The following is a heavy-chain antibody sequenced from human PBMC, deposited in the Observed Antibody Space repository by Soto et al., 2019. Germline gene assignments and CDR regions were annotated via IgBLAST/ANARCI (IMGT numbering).Heavy chain of an antibody. CDR2: IYPGDSDT. J-gene: IGHJ5*02. D-gene: IGHD2-2*01. CDR1: GYVFTSYL. Sequence: GKSLNISFTGVGYVFTSYLIGWMRQMPGKGLEWMGIIYPGDSDTRYSPSFQGQVTISADKSITTAYLQWSSLKASDTAMYYCARGYCTTTICAAWFDHWGQGTLVTVSS. CDR3: ARGYCTTTICAAWFDH. V-gene: IGHV5-51*01.